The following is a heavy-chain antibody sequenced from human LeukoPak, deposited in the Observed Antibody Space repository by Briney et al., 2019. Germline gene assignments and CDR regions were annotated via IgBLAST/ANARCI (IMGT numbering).Heavy chain of an antibody. CDR1: GFTVSGNY. Sequence: PGGSLRLSCAASGFTVSGNYMTWVRQAPGKGLEWVSVIYSGGSTYYADSVKGRFIISRDNSKNTLYLQMNSLRGEDTAVYYCASNNLWELSSGSPGAWGQGILVTVSS. V-gene: IGHV3-66*01. CDR3: ASNNLWELSSGSPGA. CDR2: IYSGGST. J-gene: IGHJ5*02. D-gene: IGHD3-22*01.